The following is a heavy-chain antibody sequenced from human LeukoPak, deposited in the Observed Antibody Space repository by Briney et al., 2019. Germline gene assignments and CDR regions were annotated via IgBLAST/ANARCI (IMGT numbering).Heavy chain of an antibody. Sequence: SETLSLTCSVSGDSIISSSYYWGWIRQPPGKGLEWIGSIYYSGRTHYNPTLKTRVTIAVDTSKNQFSLKLNSVTAADTSVYYCARLAPGYCSSTNCYAFDYWGRGALVTVSS. D-gene: IGHD2-2*01. J-gene: IGHJ4*02. CDR2: IYYSGRT. CDR1: GDSIISSSYY. CDR3: ARLAPGYCSSTNCYAFDY. V-gene: IGHV4-39*01.